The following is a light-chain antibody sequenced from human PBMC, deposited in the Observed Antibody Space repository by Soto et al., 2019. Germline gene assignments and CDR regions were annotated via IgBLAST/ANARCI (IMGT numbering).Light chain of an antibody. CDR1: SSNIGAGYD. V-gene: IGLV1-40*01. J-gene: IGLJ2*01. CDR2: GNS. CDR3: QSYDSSLSGGV. Sequence: QSVLTQPPSVSGAPGQRVTISCTGSSSNIGAGYDVHWYQQLPGTAPKLLIYGNSTRPSGVPDRFSGSKSGTSASLAITGLQAEDEADYSCQSYDSSLSGGVFGGGTKLTVL.